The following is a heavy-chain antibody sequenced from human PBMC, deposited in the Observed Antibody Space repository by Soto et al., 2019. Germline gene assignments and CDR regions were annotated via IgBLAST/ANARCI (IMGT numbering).Heavy chain of an antibody. CDR1: GFTFSSYS. Sequence: EVPLVESGGGLVKPGGSLRLSCAASGFTFSSYSMNWVRQAPGKGLEWVSSISSSSSYIYYADSVKGRFTISRDNATNSLYLQMNSLRAEDTAVYYCARGEVTMIVVVPRFDPWGQGTLVTVSS. CDR2: ISSSSSYI. CDR3: ARGEVTMIVVVPRFDP. V-gene: IGHV3-21*01. J-gene: IGHJ5*02. D-gene: IGHD3-22*01.